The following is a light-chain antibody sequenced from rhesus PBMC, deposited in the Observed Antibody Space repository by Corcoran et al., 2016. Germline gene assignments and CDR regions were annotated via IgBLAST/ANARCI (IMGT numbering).Light chain of an antibody. Sequence: DIVMTQTPLSLPVTPGEPASISCRSSQSLLHTDGYTYLDWYLQKPGQSPQLLIYGGSNRASGVPARFRGRGSGTEFTLKISKVEAEEVGVYYCMQHKALPLTFGGGTKVEIK. CDR1: QSLLHTDGYTY. CDR3: MQHKALPLT. J-gene: IGKJ4*01. V-gene: IGKV2-61*01. CDR2: GGS.